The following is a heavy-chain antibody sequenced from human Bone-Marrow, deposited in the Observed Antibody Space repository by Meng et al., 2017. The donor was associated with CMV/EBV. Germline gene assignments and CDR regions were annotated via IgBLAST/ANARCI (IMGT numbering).Heavy chain of an antibody. CDR1: GVTFSHYK. J-gene: IGHJ4*02. D-gene: IGHD5-18*01. V-gene: IGHV3-48*03. CDR2: ITVSDNNI. CDR3: ASSFGYSYASDY. Sequence: GGSLRLSCAASGVTFSHYKMNWVRQAPGRGLEWVSHITVSDNNIDYADSVKGRFTISRDNASHSLYLQMNSLRAEDTSVYYCASSFGYSYASDYWGQGTLVTVSS.